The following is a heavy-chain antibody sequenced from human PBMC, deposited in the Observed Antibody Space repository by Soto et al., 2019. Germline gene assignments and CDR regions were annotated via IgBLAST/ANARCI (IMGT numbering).Heavy chain of an antibody. Sequence: GGSLRLSCEASGFTVSSNYMSWVSQAPGKGLEWVSVFYAGGSIYYADSVKGRFTISRDNSKNTLYLLMNGLRAEDTAVYYCARGFPTMTYYGEYYFDYWGQGTLVTVSS. D-gene: IGHD3-10*01. V-gene: IGHV3-53*01. CDR1: GFTVSSNY. CDR3: ARGFPTMTYYGEYYFDY. CDR2: FYAGGSI. J-gene: IGHJ4*02.